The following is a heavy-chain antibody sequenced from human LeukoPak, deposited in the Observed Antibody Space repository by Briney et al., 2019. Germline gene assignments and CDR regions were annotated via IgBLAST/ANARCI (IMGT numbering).Heavy chain of an antibody. D-gene: IGHD3-22*01. J-gene: IGHJ5*02. CDR1: GFTVSSNY. Sequence: RAGGSLRLSCAASGFTVSSNYMSWVRQAPGRGLEWVSSISGSAGSTFYADSVKGRFAISRDNSKNTLYLQVSSLRLEDTAVYYCARETYYYDSSDYYSWFDPWGQGTLVTVSS. V-gene: IGHV3-23*01. CDR3: ARETYYYDSSDYYSWFDP. CDR2: ISGSAGST.